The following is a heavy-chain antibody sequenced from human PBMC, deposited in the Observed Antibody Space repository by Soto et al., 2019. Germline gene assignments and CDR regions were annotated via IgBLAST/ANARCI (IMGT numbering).Heavy chain of an antibody. CDR3: AKESSSWGHIYYYYGMDV. D-gene: IGHD6-13*01. V-gene: IGHV3-30*18. J-gene: IGHJ6*02. CDR2: ISYDGSNK. CDR1: GFTFSSYG. Sequence: QVQLVESGGGVVQPGRSLRLSCAASGFTFSSYGMHWVRQAPGKGLEWVAVISYDGSNKYYADSVKGRFTISRDNSKNTLYLQMNSLRAEDTAVYYCAKESSSWGHIYYYYGMDVWGQGTTVTVSS.